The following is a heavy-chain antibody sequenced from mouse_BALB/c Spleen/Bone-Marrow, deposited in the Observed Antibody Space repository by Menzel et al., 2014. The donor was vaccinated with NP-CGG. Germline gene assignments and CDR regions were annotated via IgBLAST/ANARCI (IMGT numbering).Heavy chain of an antibody. Sequence: QVHVKQSGAELARPGASLKMSCRTSGYTFXSYTVHWIKQRPGQGLEWIGYINPSSNYTNYNQKFKDKATLTADKSSNTAYMQLSSLTSEDSAVYYCARSMIIYFAMDYWGQGTSVTVSS. V-gene: IGHV1-4*01. D-gene: IGHD2-3*01. J-gene: IGHJ4*01. CDR3: ARSMIIYFAMDY. CDR2: INPSSNYT. CDR1: GYTFXSYT.